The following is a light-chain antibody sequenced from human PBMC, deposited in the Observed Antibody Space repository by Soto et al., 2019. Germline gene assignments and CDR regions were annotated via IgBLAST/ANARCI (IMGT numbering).Light chain of an antibody. J-gene: IGKJ5*01. CDR3: QQYGSSPLIT. V-gene: IGKV3-20*01. CDR2: STS. CDR1: QRVSSDS. Sequence: EIVLTQSPDTLSLSPGERATLSCRASQRVSSDSLAWYQQQPGQAPRLLIYSTSSRATGIPDRFSGSGSGTDFTLTISKLEPEDFAVYYCQQYGSSPLITFGQGTRLEIK.